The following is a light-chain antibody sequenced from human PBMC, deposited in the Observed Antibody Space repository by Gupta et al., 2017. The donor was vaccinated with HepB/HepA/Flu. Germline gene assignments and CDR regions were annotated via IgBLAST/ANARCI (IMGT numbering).Light chain of an antibody. Sequence: DIQMTQSPSTLSASVGDRVTITCRVSQSISSWLAWYQQKPGKAPNLLIYKASSLQSGVPSRFSGSGSGTEFTLTISSLQPDDFVTYYCQQYITYPITFGGGTKVEIK. CDR2: KAS. CDR1: QSISSW. V-gene: IGKV1-5*03. CDR3: QQYITYPIT. J-gene: IGKJ4*01.